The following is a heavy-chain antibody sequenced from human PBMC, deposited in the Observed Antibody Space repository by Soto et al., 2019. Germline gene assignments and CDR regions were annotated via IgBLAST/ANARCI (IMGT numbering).Heavy chain of an antibody. CDR3: ARALTPYYDILTGLRVTNYYMDV. Sequence: SETLSLTCTVSGGSISSYYWSWIRQPPGKGLEWIGYIYYSGSTNYNPSLKSRVTISVDTSKNQFSLKLSSVTAADTAVYYCARALTPYYDILTGLRVTNYYMDVWGKGTTVTV. CDR1: GGSISSYY. J-gene: IGHJ6*03. CDR2: IYYSGST. V-gene: IGHV4-59*01. D-gene: IGHD3-9*01.